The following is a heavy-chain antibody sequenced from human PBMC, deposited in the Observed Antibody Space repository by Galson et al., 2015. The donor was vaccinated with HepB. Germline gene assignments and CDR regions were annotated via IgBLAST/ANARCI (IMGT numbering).Heavy chain of an antibody. V-gene: IGHV1-2*04. CDR1: GYTFTGYY. D-gene: IGHD4-11*01. CDR2: INPNSGGT. CDR3: ARDLNPYSNYYYGMDV. Sequence: SVKVSCKASGYTFTGYYMHWVRQAPGQGLEWMGWINPNSGGTNYAQKFQGWVTMTRDTSISTAYMELSRLRSDDTAVYYCARDLNPYSNYYYGMDVWGQGTTVTVSS. J-gene: IGHJ6*02.